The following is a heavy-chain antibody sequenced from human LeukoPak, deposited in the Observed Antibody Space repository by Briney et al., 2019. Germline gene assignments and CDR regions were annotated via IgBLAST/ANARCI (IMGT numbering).Heavy chain of an antibody. CDR3: ARIVVVVAAGPNWFDP. D-gene: IGHD2-15*01. CDR2: IYWNDDK. Sequence: SGPTLVKPTQTLTLTCTFSGFSLSTSGVGVDWIRQPPGKALEWLALIYWNDDKRYSPSLKSRLTITKDTSKNQVVLTMTNMDPVDTATYYCARIVVVVAAGPNWFDPWGQGTLVTVSS. CDR1: GFSLSTSGVG. V-gene: IGHV2-5*01. J-gene: IGHJ5*02.